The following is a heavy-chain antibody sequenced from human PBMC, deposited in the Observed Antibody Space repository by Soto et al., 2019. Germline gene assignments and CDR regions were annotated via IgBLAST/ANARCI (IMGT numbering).Heavy chain of an antibody. CDR1: GGTFSSSA. CDR3: ARDKDRQQLGGNYYYILDV. D-gene: IGHD3-3*02. Sequence: QVQLVQSGSEVKKPGSSVKLSCKASGGTFSSSAISWVRQAPGQGLEWMGGIMPIFRTPDYAQKFQGRVTITADESTTTAYMELSSLRSEDTAVYFCARDKDRQQLGGNYYYILDVWGQGTTVTVSS. J-gene: IGHJ6*02. V-gene: IGHV1-69*12. CDR2: IMPIFRTP.